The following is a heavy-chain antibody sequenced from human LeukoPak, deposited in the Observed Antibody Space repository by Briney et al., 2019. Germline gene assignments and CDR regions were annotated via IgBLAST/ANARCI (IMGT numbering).Heavy chain of an antibody. CDR2: ISGSVVNT. CDR1: GFTFSNYA. CDR3: AKDSLPYGVNVFDI. V-gene: IGHV3-23*01. D-gene: IGHD4-17*01. J-gene: IGHJ3*02. Sequence: GGSLRLSCAASGFTFSNYAMSWVRQAPGKGLEWVSTISGSVVNTYYADSVKGRFTIPRDNSKNTLFLQMNSLRAEDTALYYCAKDSLPYGVNVFDIWGQGTMVTVSS.